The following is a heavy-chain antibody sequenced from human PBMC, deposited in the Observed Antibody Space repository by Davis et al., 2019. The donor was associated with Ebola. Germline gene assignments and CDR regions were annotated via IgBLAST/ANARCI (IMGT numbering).Heavy chain of an antibody. V-gene: IGHV4-30-4*08. J-gene: IGHJ6*04. CDR1: GGSVSSGCYY. Sequence: SETLSLTCTVSGGSVSSGCYYWSWIRQPPGKGWEWIGYIYYSRNAYYNPSLKSRVTISVDTSKNQFSLKLSSVTAADTAVYDCARGRPSTVTTDYYAMDIWGKGTTVTVSS. CDR3: ARGRPSTVTTDYYAMDI. D-gene: IGHD4-17*01. CDR2: IYYSRNA.